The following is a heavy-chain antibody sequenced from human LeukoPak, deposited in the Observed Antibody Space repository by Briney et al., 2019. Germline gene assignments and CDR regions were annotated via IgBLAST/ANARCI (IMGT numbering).Heavy chain of an antibody. D-gene: IGHD3-3*01. Sequence: SETLSLTCAVYGGSFSGYYWSWIRQPPEKGLEWIGEINHSGSTNYNPSLKSRVTISVDTSKNQFSLKLSSVTAADTAVYYCARITYYDFWSGYSEGYYFDYWGQGTLVTVSS. CDR1: GGSFSGYY. CDR3: ARITYYDFWSGYSEGYYFDY. V-gene: IGHV4-34*01. J-gene: IGHJ4*02. CDR2: INHSGST.